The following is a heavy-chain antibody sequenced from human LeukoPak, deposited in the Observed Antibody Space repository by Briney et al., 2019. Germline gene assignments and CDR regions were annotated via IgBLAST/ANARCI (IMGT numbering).Heavy chain of an antibody. J-gene: IGHJ4*02. V-gene: IGHV3-15*01. CDR3: ARGFNDFWSGSQLEY. Sequence: PGGSLRLSCAASGFTFSNAWMNWVRQAPGKGLEWVGRIKSKTDGGTTDYAAPVKGRFTISRDNSKSTVYLEINSLRSEDTAIYYCARGFNDFWSGSQLEYWGQGTLVTVSS. CDR1: GFTFSNAW. CDR2: IKSKTDGGTT. D-gene: IGHD3-3*01.